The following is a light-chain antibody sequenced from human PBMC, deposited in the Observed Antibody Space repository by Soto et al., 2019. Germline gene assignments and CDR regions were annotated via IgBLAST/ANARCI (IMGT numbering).Light chain of an antibody. V-gene: IGKV1-9*01. J-gene: IGKJ5*01. Sequence: DIQMTQSPSSLSASVGDRVTITCRASQDIAIYLAWYQQKPGEAPKLLIYAASTLESGVPSRFSATVSGTEFSLTITSLQPEDFATYYCQQLFDSPITFGQGTRLEIK. CDR2: AAS. CDR1: QDIAIY. CDR3: QQLFDSPIT.